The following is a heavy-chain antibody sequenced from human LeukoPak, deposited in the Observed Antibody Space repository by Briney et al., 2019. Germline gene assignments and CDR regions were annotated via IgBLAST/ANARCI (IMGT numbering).Heavy chain of an antibody. D-gene: IGHD6-19*01. J-gene: IGHJ4*02. CDR3: AKEGSGWYGGYFDY. CDR1: GFTFSSYG. CDR2: ISYDGSNK. Sequence: GGSLRLSCAASGFTFSSYGMHWVRQAPGKGLEWVAVISYDGSNKYYADSVKGRFTISRDNSKNTLYLQMNSLRAEDTAVYYCAKEGSGWYGGYFDYWGQGTLVTVSS. V-gene: IGHV3-30*18.